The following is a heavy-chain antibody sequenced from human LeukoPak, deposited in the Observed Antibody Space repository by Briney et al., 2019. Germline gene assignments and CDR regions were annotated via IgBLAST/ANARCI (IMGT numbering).Heavy chain of an antibody. V-gene: IGHV3-23*01. Sequence: SGGSLRLSCAASGFTFSSYAMSWVRQAPGKGLEWVSAISGSGGSTYHADSVKGRFTISRVNSKNTLYLQMNSLRAEDTAVYYCAKPPYCSSTSCTEFDYWGQGTLVTVSS. CDR2: ISGSGGST. J-gene: IGHJ4*02. CDR1: GFTFSSYA. D-gene: IGHD2-2*01. CDR3: AKPPYCSSTSCTEFDY.